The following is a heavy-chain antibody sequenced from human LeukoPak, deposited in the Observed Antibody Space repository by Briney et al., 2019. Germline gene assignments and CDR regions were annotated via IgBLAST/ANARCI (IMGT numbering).Heavy chain of an antibody. V-gene: IGHV4-59*01. CDR1: GGSISSYY. D-gene: IGHD1-26*01. CDR2: IYYSGST. Sequence: PSETLSLTCTVSGGSISSYYWSWIRQPPGKGLEWIWYIYYSGSTNYNPSLKSQVTISVDTSKNQFSLKLSSVTAADTAVYYCARSRGVGATDYWGQGTLVTVSS. CDR3: ARSRGVGATDY. J-gene: IGHJ4*02.